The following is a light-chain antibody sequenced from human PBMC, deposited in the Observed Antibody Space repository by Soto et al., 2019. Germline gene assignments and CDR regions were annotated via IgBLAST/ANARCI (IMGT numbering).Light chain of an antibody. Sequence: EIVLTQSPATLSLSPGERATLSCRASQSVCSYLAWYQQKPGQAPRLLIYDASNRATGIPARFSGSGSGTDFTLTISSLEPEDFVTYYCQQYSTYTPRTFRQGTKVEIK. V-gene: IGKV3-11*01. CDR1: QSVCSY. CDR2: DAS. CDR3: QQYSTYTPRT. J-gene: IGKJ1*01.